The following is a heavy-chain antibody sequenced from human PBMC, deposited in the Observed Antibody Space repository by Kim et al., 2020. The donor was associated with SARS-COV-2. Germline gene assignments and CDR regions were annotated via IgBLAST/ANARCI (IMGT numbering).Heavy chain of an antibody. Sequence: ASVKVSCKASGYTFTSYYMHWVQQAPGQGLEWMGIINPSGGSTSYAQKFQGRVTMTRDTSTSTVYMELSSLRSEDTAVYYCARDAAAGYFDYWGQGTLVTVSS. J-gene: IGHJ4*02. V-gene: IGHV1-46*01. D-gene: IGHD6-13*01. CDR2: INPSGGST. CDR1: GYTFTSYY. CDR3: ARDAAAGYFDY.